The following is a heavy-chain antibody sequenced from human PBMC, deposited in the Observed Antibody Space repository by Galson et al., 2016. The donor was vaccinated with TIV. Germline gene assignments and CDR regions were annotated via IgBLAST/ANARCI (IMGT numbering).Heavy chain of an antibody. D-gene: IGHD6-19*01. J-gene: IGHJ3*02. CDR3: ARTRSAVAGASDI. CDR2: IDWDDDK. V-gene: IGHV2-70*11. CDR1: GFSLSTSGMC. Sequence: PALVKPTQTLTLTCTFSGFSLSTSGMCVSWIRQPPGKALEWLARIDWDDDKYYSTSLKTRLTISKDTPKTQVVLIMTNMDPVDTATYYCARTRSAVAGASDIWGQGTMVTVSP.